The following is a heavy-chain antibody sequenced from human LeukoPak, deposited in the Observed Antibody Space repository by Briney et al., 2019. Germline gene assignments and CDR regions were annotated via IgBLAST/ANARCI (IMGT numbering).Heavy chain of an antibody. CDR2: INPNNGGT. V-gene: IGHV1-2*02. D-gene: IGHD1-26*01. J-gene: IGHJ4*02. CDR1: VCTFTDHH. Sequence: ASVKVSCKASVCTFTDHHMHCVRQTPGQGLEWMGWINPNNGGTNYAQKFQGRVTMTRDTSISTAYTELSRLRSDDTAVYYCAIGYALYSGRYIDFVSWGQGTLVTVSS. CDR3: AIGYALYSGRYIDFVS.